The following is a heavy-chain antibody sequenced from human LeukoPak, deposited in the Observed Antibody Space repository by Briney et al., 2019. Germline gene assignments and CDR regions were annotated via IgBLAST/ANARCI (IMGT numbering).Heavy chain of an antibody. D-gene: IGHD3-9*01. V-gene: IGHV3-53*01. CDR1: GFTVSINY. CDR3: ARAAKVLRYFDWPREGSLFDY. Sequence: GGSLRLSCAASGFTVSINYMNWVRQAPGKGLEWVSVIYSGGDTYYADSVKSRFTISRDNSKNTLYLQMNSLRAEDTAVYYCARAAKVLRYFDWPREGSLFDYWGQGTVVTVSS. CDR2: IYSGGDT. J-gene: IGHJ4*02.